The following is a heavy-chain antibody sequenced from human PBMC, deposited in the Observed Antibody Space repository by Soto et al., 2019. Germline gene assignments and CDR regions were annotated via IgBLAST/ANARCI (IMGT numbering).Heavy chain of an antibody. V-gene: IGHV1-24*01. CDR1: AYTFTSYG. J-gene: IGHJ5*02. D-gene: IGHD2-15*01. CDR3: ATLSYCSGGSCYH. CDR2: FDPEDGET. Sequence: ASVKVSCKASAYTFTSYGISWVRQAPGKGLEWMGGFDPEDGETIYAQKFQGRVTMTEDTSTDTAYMELSSLRSEDTAVYYCATLSYCSGGSCYHWGQGTLVTVSS.